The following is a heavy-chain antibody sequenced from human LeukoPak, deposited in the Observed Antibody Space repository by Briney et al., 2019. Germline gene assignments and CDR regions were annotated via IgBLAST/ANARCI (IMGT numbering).Heavy chain of an antibody. Sequence: ASVKVSCKASGYTFNSHGISWVRQAPGQGLEWMGGIIPIFGTANYAQKFQGRVTITADKSTSTAYMELSSLRSEDTAVYYCATYTFGYYYYYMDVWGKGTTVTVSS. CDR2: IIPIFGTA. J-gene: IGHJ6*03. CDR1: GYTFNSHG. V-gene: IGHV1-69*06. D-gene: IGHD3-16*01. CDR3: ATYTFGYYYYYMDV.